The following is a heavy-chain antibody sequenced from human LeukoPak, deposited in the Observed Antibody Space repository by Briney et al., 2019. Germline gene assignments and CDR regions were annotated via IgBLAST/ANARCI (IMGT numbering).Heavy chain of an antibody. CDR1: GFTFSSYS. V-gene: IGHV3-21*01. Sequence: GGSLRLSCAASGFTFSSYSMNWVRQAPGKGLEWVSSISSSSSYIYYADSVKGRFTISRDNAKNSLYLQMHSLRAEDTAVYYCARVTMVRGFSGYSYGMDVWGQGTTVTVSS. CDR3: ARVTMVRGFSGYSYGMDV. J-gene: IGHJ6*02. CDR2: ISSSSSYI. D-gene: IGHD3-10*01.